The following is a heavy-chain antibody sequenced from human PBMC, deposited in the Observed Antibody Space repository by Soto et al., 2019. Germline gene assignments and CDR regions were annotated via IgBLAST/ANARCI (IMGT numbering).Heavy chain of an antibody. D-gene: IGHD1-1*01. CDR1: GYTFSTYG. J-gene: IGHJ5*02. V-gene: IGHV1-18*01. CDR3: ARYWKGAEGFDP. Sequence: QVQLVQSGAEVKKPGASVKVSCKASGYTFSTYGFSWVRQAPGQGLEWMGWIGADNGDTNYAQNFQGRVTMTTDTYTTTSYMEFRSLTSDDTDVYFCARYWKGAEGFDPWGQGTLVTVSS. CDR2: IGADNGDT.